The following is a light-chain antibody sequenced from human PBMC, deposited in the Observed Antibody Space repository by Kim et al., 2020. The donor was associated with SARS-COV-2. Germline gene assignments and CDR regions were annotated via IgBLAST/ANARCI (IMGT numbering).Light chain of an antibody. CDR2: KAS. CDR3: QQYNYLWT. J-gene: IGKJ1*01. CDR1: QSLNSW. Sequence: DIQMTQSPSTLSASVGDRVTITCRASQSLNSWLAWYQQKPGKAPKLLIYKASTLESGVPSRFSGSESGTEFTLTISSLQPDDFATYYCQQYNYLWTFGQGTKVDIK. V-gene: IGKV1-5*03.